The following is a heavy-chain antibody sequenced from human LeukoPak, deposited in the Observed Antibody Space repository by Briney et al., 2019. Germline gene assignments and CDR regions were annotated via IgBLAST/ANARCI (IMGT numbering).Heavy chain of an antibody. CDR2: IYSSGST. Sequence: PSETLSLTCTVSGGSISSYYWSWIRQPAGKGLEWIGRIYSSGSTNYKSSLKSRIRMSVDTSKNQFSLRLSSVTAADTAVYYCARQLLQQRAFDYWGQGTLVTVSS. D-gene: IGHD6-13*01. V-gene: IGHV4-4*07. CDR1: GGSISSYY. CDR3: ARQLLQQRAFDY. J-gene: IGHJ4*02.